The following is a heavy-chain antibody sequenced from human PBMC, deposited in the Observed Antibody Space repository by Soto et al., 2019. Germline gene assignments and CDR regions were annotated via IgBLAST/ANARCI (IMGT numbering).Heavy chain of an antibody. V-gene: IGHV3-23*01. CDR2: ISGSGGST. CDR1: GFTFSSYA. J-gene: IGHJ4*02. D-gene: IGHD2-8*02. CDR3: AKCFESLVPDGY. Sequence: VGSLRLSGAASGFTFSSYAMSWVRQAPGKGLEWVSAISGSGGSTYYADSVKGRFTISRDNSKNTLYLQMNSLSAEDTAVYYCAKCFESLVPDGYWGQGTLVTVSS.